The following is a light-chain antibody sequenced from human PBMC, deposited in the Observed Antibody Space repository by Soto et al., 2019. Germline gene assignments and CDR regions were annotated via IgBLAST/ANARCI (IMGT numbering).Light chain of an antibody. V-gene: IGLV2-14*01. CDR2: EVS. J-gene: IGLJ2*01. CDR1: SSDVGNYIF. Sequence: HSALTQPASVSGSPGQSITISCTGTSSDVGNYIFVSWYQQHPGKAPKLIIYEVSNRPSGVSNRFSGSKSGNTASLTISGLQAEDEADYYCSSYTSTSTLVVFGGGTKLTVL. CDR3: SSYTSTSTLVV.